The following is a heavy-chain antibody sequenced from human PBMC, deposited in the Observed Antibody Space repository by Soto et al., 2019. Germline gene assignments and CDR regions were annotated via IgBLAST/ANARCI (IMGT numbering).Heavy chain of an antibody. J-gene: IGHJ4*01. D-gene: IGHD4-17*01. Sequence: ASVKVSCKASGYTFTTYGITWLRQAPGQGLEWMGWISAYSGNTNYAQKLQGRLTVTTDTSTNTAYMDLRSLRSDDTAVYYCARVVKAGDYGDYGRYYFDYWGHGTLVTVS. V-gene: IGHV1-18*04. CDR2: ISAYSGNT. CDR1: GYTFTTYG. CDR3: ARVVKAGDYGDYGRYYFDY.